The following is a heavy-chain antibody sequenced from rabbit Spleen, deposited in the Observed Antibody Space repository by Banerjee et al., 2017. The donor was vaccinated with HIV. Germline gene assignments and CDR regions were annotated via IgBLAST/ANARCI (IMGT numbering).Heavy chain of an antibody. CDR3: ARDLDANGDFDFYL. D-gene: IGHD2-1*01. CDR1: GFSFSSGYY. CDR2: IGTGSGGT. Sequence: QSLEESGGDLVKPGASLTLTCTASGFSFSSGYYLCWVRQAPGKGLEWIACIGTGSGGTYYATWAKGRFTISKTSSTTVTLQMTSLTAADTATYFCARDLDANGDFDFYLWGQGTLVTVS. J-gene: IGHJ4*01. V-gene: IGHV1S40*01.